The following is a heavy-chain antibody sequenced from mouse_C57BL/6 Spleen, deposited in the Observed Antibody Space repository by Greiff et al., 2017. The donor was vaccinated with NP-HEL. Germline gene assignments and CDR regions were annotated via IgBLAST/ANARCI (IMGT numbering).Heavy chain of an antibody. Sequence: EVKLVESGGGLVKPGGSLKLSCAASGFTFSSYAMSWVRQTPEKRLEWVATISDGGSYTYYPDNVKGRFTISRDNAKNNLYLQMSHLKSEDTAMYYCARANWDKDYWGQGTTLTVSS. V-gene: IGHV5-4*03. CDR3: ARANWDKDY. CDR1: GFTFSSYA. D-gene: IGHD4-1*01. J-gene: IGHJ2*01. CDR2: ISDGGSYT.